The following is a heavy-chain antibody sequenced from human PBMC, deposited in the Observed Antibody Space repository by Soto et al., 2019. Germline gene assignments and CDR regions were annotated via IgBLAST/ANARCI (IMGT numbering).Heavy chain of an antibody. Sequence: PSETLSLTCTVSGGSIATSSYFWAWIRRPPGKGLERIGSIDYRGTIYNNPSLKSRVTISVDTSKNHFSLKLDSVTAADTALYYCSRRAPEGFDPWGQGTLVTVS. CDR2: IDYRGTI. J-gene: IGHJ5*02. V-gene: IGHV4-39*02. CDR3: SRRAPEGFDP. CDR1: GGSIATSSYF.